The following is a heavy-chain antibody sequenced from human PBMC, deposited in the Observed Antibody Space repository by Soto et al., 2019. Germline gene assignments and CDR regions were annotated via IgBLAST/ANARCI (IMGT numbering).Heavy chain of an antibody. V-gene: IGHV3-33*06. J-gene: IGHJ4*02. Sequence: PGGSLRLSCAASGFTFSTYTMHWVRQAPGKGLEWVAVIWYDESNKYYADSVKGRFTISRDNSKNTIYLQMNSLRAEDTAVCSCAKDGPRYCSGGSCYVDYWGQGTLVTVSS. CDR3: AKDGPRYCSGGSCYVDY. CDR2: IWYDESNK. CDR1: GFTFSTYT. D-gene: IGHD2-15*01.